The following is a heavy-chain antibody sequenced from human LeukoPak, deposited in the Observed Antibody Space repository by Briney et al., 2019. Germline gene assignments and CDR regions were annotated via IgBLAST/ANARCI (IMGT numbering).Heavy chain of an antibody. CDR2: IIVGSGKT. V-gene: IGHV1-3*01. D-gene: IGHD3-9*01. J-gene: IGHJ4*03. CDR3: AKEPGLTPHLDY. Sequence: ASVKVSCKSSGYTFTTYAMHWVRQAPGQRPEWMGWIIVGSGKTKYSQKFQGRVTFTRDTSATTVYMELSSLTSEDTAAYYCAKEPGLTPHLDYGAKGPWATVS. CDR1: GYTFTTYA.